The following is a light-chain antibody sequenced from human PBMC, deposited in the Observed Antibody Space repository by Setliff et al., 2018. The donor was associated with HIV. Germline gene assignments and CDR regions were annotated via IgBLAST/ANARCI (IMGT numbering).Light chain of an antibody. Sequence: QSALAQPASVSGSPGQSITISCAGTNSDIGTYNFVSWYQQHPGRAPKLMIYEVSNRPSGVSSRFSGSKSGNTASLTISGLQTEDEADYYCTSYTSRNTLVFGTGTKGTVL. CDR2: EVS. J-gene: IGLJ1*01. CDR1: NSDIGTYNF. V-gene: IGLV2-14*01. CDR3: TSYTSRNTLV.